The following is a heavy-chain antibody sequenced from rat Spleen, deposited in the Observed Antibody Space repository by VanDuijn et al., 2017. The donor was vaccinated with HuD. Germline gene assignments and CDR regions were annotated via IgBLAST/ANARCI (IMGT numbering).Heavy chain of an antibody. D-gene: IGHD1-4*01. CDR2: INYDGSST. V-gene: IGHV5-29*01. CDR3: TRAYPGPRGDY. Sequence: EVQLVESDGGLVQPGRSLKLSCAASGFTFSDYYMAWVRQAPTKGLEWVATINYDGSSTYYRDSVKGRFTVSRDNAKSTLYLQMNSLRSEDTATYYCTRAYPGPRGDYWGQGVMVTVSS. J-gene: IGHJ2*01. CDR1: GFTFSDYY.